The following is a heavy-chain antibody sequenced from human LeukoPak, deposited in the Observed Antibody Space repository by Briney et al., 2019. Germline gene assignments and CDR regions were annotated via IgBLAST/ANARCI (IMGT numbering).Heavy chain of an antibody. Sequence: SLRLSCAASGFSFSDYYMSWIRQAPGQGLEWVSYLSSSRSRICYADSVKRRCTNARDNAKNALYLQMSSVRGEESAVYCCARVSSYSSDNWGQGTLVTVSP. CDR3: ARVSSYSSDN. J-gene: IGHJ4*02. CDR2: LSSSRSRI. CDR1: GFSFSDYY. D-gene: IGHD2-21*01. V-gene: IGHV3-11*01.